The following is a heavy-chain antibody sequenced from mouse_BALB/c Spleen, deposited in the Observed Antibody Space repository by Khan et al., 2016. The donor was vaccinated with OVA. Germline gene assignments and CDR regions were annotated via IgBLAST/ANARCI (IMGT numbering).Heavy chain of an antibody. CDR3: ASHLTGSFAY. CDR2: INSDGDYT. CDR1: GFTFSTYG. J-gene: IGHJ3*01. V-gene: IGHV5-6*01. Sequence: EVELVESGGDLVKPGGSLRLSCAASGFTFSTYGMSWVRQTPDQRLEWVATINSDGDYTYYPDTVKGRFTISRNNAENTLYLQLSSLQSEDTAIYYCASHLTGSFAYWGQGTLVTVSA. D-gene: IGHD4-1*01.